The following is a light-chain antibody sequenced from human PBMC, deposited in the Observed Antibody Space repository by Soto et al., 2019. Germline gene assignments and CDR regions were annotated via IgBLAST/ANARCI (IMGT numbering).Light chain of an antibody. CDR3: LLDYSYFWA. V-gene: IGKV1-6*01. J-gene: IGKJ1*01. CDR1: QGIRSA. CDR2: AAS. Sequence: AIQLTQSPSSLSASVGDRVTITCRASQGIRSALGWYQQKPGKVPKLLIYAASTLQSGVPPRFSGSGSGRDFTLTISSLQPEDFATYYCLLDYSYFWAFGQGTKVDI.